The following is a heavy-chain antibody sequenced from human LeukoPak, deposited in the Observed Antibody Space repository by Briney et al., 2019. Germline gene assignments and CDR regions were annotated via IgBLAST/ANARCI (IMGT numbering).Heavy chain of an antibody. J-gene: IGHJ2*01. Sequence: SETLSLTCAVYGGSFSGYYWSWIRQPPGKGLEWIGEINHSGSTNHNPSLKSRVTISVDTSKNQFSLKLSSVTAADTAVYYCARGTWYFDLWGRGTLVTVSS. CDR2: INHSGST. V-gene: IGHV4-34*01. CDR1: GGSFSGYY. CDR3: ARGTWYFDL.